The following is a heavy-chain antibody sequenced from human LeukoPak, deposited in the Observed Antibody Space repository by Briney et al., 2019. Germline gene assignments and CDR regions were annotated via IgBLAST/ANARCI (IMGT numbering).Heavy chain of an antibody. CDR2: IYYSGST. J-gene: IGHJ4*02. CDR3: ARYRRHDSSGYFGGRGAYFDY. CDR1: GGSFSGYY. D-gene: IGHD3-22*01. Sequence: PSETLSLTCAVYGGSFSGYYWSWIRQPPGKGLEWIGYIYYSGSTYYNPSLKSRVTISVDTSKNQFSLKLSSVTAADTAVYYCARYRRHDSSGYFGGRGAYFDYWGQGTLVTVSS. V-gene: IGHV4-34*09.